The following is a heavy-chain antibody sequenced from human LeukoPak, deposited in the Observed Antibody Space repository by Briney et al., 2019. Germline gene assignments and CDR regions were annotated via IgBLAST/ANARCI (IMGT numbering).Heavy chain of an antibody. D-gene: IGHD3-22*01. CDR3: AKDAGYYDSSGYYFDY. CDR2: ISWDGGST. CDR1: GFTFDDYA. Sequence: GGSLRLSCAASGFTFDDYAMYWVRQAPWKGLEWVSLISWDGGSTYYADSVKGRFTISRDNSKNSLYLQMNSLRAEDTALYYCAKDAGYYDSSGYYFDYWGQGTLVTVSS. J-gene: IGHJ4*02. V-gene: IGHV3-43D*04.